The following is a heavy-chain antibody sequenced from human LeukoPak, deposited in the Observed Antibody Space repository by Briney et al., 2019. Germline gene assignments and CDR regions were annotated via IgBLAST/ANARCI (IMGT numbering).Heavy chain of an antibody. CDR2: VHASEIT. J-gene: IGHJ4*02. CDR3: ARDLDSSGWCSFDY. D-gene: IGHD6-19*01. Sequence: SETLSLTCNVSGGSINVDYNTDYWSWIRQPAGKGLEWLGRVHASEITSYNPSFRGRVTVSLDKSLNQVSLHLASVTAADTAVYYCARDLDSSGWCSFDYWGQGTLVTVSS. V-gene: IGHV4-4*07. CDR1: GGSINVDYNTDY.